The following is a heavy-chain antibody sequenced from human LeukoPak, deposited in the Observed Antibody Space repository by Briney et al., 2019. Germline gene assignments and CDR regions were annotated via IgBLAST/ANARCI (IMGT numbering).Heavy chain of an antibody. D-gene: IGHD3-22*01. CDR1: GGTFSSYA. Sequence: ASVKVSCKASGGTFSSYAISWVRQAPGQGLEWMGGIIPIFGTANYAQKFQGRVTITADESTSTAYMELSSLRSEDTAVYYCARELTITMILREEAFDAFDIWGQGTMVTVSS. V-gene: IGHV1-69*13. CDR3: ARELTITMILREEAFDAFDI. J-gene: IGHJ3*02. CDR2: IIPIFGTA.